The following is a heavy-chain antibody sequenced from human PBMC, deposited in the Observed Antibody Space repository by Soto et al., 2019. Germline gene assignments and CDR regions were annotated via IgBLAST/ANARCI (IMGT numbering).Heavy chain of an antibody. CDR3: ARSPGYSSEYFQH. CDR1: GGSFSGYY. CDR2: INHSGST. J-gene: IGHJ1*01. Sequence: ASETLSLTCAVYGGSFSGYYWSWIRQPPGKGLEWIGEINHSGSTNYNPSLKSRVTISVDTSKNQFSLKLSSVTAADTAVYYCARSPGYSSEYFQHWGQGTLVTVSS. V-gene: IGHV4-34*01. D-gene: IGHD2-21*01.